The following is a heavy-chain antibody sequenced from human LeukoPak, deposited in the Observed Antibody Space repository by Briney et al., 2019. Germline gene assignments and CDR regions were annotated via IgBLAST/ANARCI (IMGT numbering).Heavy chain of an antibody. D-gene: IGHD3-22*01. V-gene: IGHV3-21*01. CDR3: ARDYDSSGYGGGHDY. CDR1: GFTFSSYS. Sequence: GGSLRLSCAASGFTFSSYSMIWVRQAPGKGLEWVSSISSSSSYIYYADTVKGRFTISRDNAKNSLYLQMNSLRAEDTAVYYCARDYDSSGYGGGHDYWGQGTLVTVSS. J-gene: IGHJ4*02. CDR2: ISSSSSYI.